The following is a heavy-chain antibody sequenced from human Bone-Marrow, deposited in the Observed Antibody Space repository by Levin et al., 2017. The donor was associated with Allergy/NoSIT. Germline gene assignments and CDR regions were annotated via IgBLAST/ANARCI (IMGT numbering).Heavy chain of an antibody. D-gene: IGHD2-2*01. CDR3: ARDRLNIVLVPAAFYYGMDV. CDR2: ISYDGSNK. Sequence: PGGSLRLSCAASGFTFSSYAMHWVRQAPGKGLEWVAVISYDGSNKYYADSVKGRFTISRDNSKNTLYLQMNSLRAEDTAVYYCARDRLNIVLVPAAFYYGMDVWGQGTTVTVSS. J-gene: IGHJ6*02. CDR1: GFTFSSYA. V-gene: IGHV3-30-3*01.